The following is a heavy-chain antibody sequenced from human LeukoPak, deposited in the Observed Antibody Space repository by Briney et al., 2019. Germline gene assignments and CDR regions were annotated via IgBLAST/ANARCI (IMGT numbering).Heavy chain of an antibody. D-gene: IGHD5-24*01. CDR2: IIPIFGTA. Sequence: GASVTVSCKASGGTFSSYAISWVRQAPGQGLEWMGGIIPIFGTANYAQKFRGRVTITTDESTSTAYMELSSLRSEDTAVYYCARVTSGGDGYIPGDYYYYYMDVWGKGTTVTVSS. CDR1: GGTFSSYA. V-gene: IGHV1-69*05. CDR3: ARVTSGGDGYIPGDYYYYYMDV. J-gene: IGHJ6*03.